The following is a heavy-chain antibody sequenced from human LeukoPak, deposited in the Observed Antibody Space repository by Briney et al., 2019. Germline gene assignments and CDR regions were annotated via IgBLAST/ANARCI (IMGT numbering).Heavy chain of an antibody. Sequence: GSLRLSCAASGFTFSSYAMSWVRQAPGKGLEWVSAISGSGGSTYYADSVKGRFTISRDNSKNTPYLQMNSLRAEDTAVYYCAKDSDPLGELSSLFDYWGQGTLVTVSS. J-gene: IGHJ4*02. CDR1: GFTFSSYA. D-gene: IGHD3-16*02. CDR3: AKDSDPLGELSSLFDY. CDR2: ISGSGGST. V-gene: IGHV3-23*01.